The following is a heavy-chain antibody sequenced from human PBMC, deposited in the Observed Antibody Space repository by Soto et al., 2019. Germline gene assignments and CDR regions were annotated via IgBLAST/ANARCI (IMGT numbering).Heavy chain of an antibody. CDR3: ARGRPRFVLSTSLVTAYWFDP. CDR2: INYGGTT. J-gene: IGHJ5*02. D-gene: IGHD2-15*01. Sequence: QVQLQPWGAGLLKPSDSLSLTCAVYGGSIGSYFNNYYWSWIRQTPGKGLEWIGEINYGGTTNYNPSLMTRIRIAIDTSKNEFVLKVKSVPAAGTATDYCARGRPRFVLSTSLVTAYWFDPWGQGNLVSVSS. V-gene: IGHV4-34*01. CDR1: GGSIGSYFNNYY.